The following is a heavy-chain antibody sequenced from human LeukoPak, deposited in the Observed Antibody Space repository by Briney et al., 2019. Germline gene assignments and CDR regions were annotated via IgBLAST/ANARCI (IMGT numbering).Heavy chain of an antibody. V-gene: IGHV3-11*04. CDR3: ATSQSSVAGIVGD. J-gene: IGHJ4*02. Sequence: GGSLRLSCAASGFTFSDYFMTWIRQAPGKGLEWVSYISGSGSSKYYADSVKGRFTISRDNAKNSLYLQTNSLRVEDTAVYYCATSQSSVAGIVGDWGQGTLVTVSS. CDR2: ISGSGSSK. D-gene: IGHD6-19*01. CDR1: GFTFSDYF.